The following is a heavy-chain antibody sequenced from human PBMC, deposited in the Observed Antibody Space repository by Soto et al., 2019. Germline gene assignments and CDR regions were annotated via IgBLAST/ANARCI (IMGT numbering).Heavy chain of an antibody. J-gene: IGHJ4*02. CDR3: ARSPATVTYRSPFDY. CDR2: ISAYNGNT. D-gene: IGHD4-17*01. V-gene: IGHV1-18*01. Sequence: QVQLVQSGAEVKKPGASVKVSCKASGYTFTSYGISWVRQAPGQGLEWMGWISAYNGNTNYAQKLQGRVTMTTDTSTRTAYMELRSLRSDDTAVYYCARSPATVTYRSPFDYWGQGTLVTVSS. CDR1: GYTFTSYG.